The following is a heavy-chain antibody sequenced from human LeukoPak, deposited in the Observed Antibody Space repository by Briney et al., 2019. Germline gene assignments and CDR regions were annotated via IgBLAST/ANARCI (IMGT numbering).Heavy chain of an antibody. CDR2: MNPNSGNT. CDR3: ARAAGTEGY. Sequence: GASVKVSCKASGYTFTSYDIHWVRQATGQGLAWMGWMNPNSGNTGYAQKFQGRDTMTRNTSISTAYMELSSLRSEDTAVYYCARAAGTEGYWGQGTLVTVSS. D-gene: IGHD6-13*01. J-gene: IGHJ4*02. CDR1: GYTFTSYD. V-gene: IGHV1-8*01.